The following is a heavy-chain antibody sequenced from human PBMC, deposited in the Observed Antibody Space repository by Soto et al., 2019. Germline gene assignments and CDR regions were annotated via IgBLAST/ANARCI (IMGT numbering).Heavy chain of an antibody. CDR3: VMVDNSVTQTPQDV. V-gene: IGHV1-18*01. J-gene: IGHJ6*02. Sequence: QVQLVQSGDEVKKPGASVKVSCKASGYIFVNYGIAWVRQAPGQGLEWMGWISPYTGNTHSATKVQGRLTMTTDTSTSTAYMDLGSLTSDDTAVYYCVMVDNSVTQTPQDVWGQGTTVTVSS. CDR2: ISPYTGNT. CDR1: GYIFVNYG. D-gene: IGHD2-15*01.